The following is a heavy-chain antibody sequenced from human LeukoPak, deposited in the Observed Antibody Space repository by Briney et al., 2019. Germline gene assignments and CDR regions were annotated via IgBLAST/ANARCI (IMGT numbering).Heavy chain of an antibody. Sequence: PSETLSLTCAVSGGSISSGGYSWSWIRQPPGKGLEWIGYIYHSGSTYYNPSLKSRVTISVDRSKNQFSLKLSSVTAADTAVYCCAREAAGHFDYWGQGTLVTVSS. D-gene: IGHD6-13*01. CDR3: AREAAGHFDY. CDR1: GGSISSGGYS. CDR2: IYHSGST. V-gene: IGHV4-30-2*01. J-gene: IGHJ4*02.